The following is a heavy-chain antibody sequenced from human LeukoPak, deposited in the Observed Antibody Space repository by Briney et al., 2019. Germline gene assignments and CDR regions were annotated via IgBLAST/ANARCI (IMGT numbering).Heavy chain of an antibody. V-gene: IGHV1-2*02. Sequence: ASVKVSCKASGYTFTGYYMHWVRQAPGQGLEWMGWINPNSGGTDYAQKFQGRVTMTRDTSISTAYMELSRLTSDDTAMYYCARDAIAAAGTGGWGQGTLVTVSS. J-gene: IGHJ4*02. CDR1: GYTFTGYY. CDR2: INPNSGGT. D-gene: IGHD6-13*01. CDR3: ARDAIAAAGTGG.